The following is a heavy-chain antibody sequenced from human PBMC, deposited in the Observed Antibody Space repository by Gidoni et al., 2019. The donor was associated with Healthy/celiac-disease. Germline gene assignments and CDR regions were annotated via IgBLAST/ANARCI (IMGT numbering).Heavy chain of an antibody. D-gene: IGHD3-22*01. J-gene: IGHJ4*02. Sequence: EVQLLESGGGLVQPGGSLRLSCAASGFPFSSYAMSWVRQAPGKGLEWVSAISGSGGSTYYADSVKGRFTISRDNSKNTLYLQMNSLRAEDTAVYYCAKDGARYYYDSSGPTPYYFDYWGQGTLVTVSS. CDR1: GFPFSSYA. CDR2: ISGSGGST. V-gene: IGHV3-23*01. CDR3: AKDGARYYYDSSGPTPYYFDY.